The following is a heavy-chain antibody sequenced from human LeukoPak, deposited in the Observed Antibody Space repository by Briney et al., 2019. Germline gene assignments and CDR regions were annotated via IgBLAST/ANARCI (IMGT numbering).Heavy chain of an antibody. D-gene: IGHD3/OR15-3a*01. CDR3: ARVPHYYFGYGYFDT. CDR1: GGSFSGYC. Sequence: SETLSLTCVVNGGSFSGYCWSWIRQPPGKGLEWVGEIDQSGTTNYDPSLKSRVAISIDTSKKQFSLTLTFMTAADTAVYYCARVPHYYFGYGYFDTWGQGTRVTVSS. CDR2: IDQSGTT. V-gene: IGHV4-34*01. J-gene: IGHJ4*02.